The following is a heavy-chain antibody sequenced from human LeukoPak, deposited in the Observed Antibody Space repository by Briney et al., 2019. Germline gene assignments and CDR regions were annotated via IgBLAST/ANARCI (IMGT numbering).Heavy chain of an antibody. CDR3: ARGGTRTYYYYMDV. V-gene: IGHV3-48*03. CDR1: GFTFSSYE. CDR2: ISSRDSTI. J-gene: IGHJ6*03. D-gene: IGHD1-7*01. Sequence: GGSLRLSCAASGFTFSSYEMNWVRQAPGKGLEWVSYISSRDSTIYFADSVKGRFTISRDNAKTSLYLQMNSLRAEDTAVYYCARGGTRTYYYYMDVWGKGTTVTISS.